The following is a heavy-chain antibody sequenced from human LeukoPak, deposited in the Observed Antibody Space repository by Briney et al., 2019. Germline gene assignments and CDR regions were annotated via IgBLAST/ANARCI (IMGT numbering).Heavy chain of an antibody. D-gene: IGHD1-20*01. CDR3: ATLTRITGTSRPHY. V-gene: IGHV1-2*06. J-gene: IGHJ4*02. CDR2: INPNSGGT. Sequence: GASVKVSCKASGYTFTGYYMHWVRQAPGQGLEWMGRINPNSGGTNYAQKFQGRVTVTRDTSISTAYMELSRLRSDDTAVYYCATLTRITGTSRPHYWGQGTLVTVSS. CDR1: GYTFTGYY.